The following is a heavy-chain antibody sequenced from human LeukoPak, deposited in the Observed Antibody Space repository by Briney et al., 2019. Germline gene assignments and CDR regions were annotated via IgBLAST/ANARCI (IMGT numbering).Heavy chain of an antibody. J-gene: IGHJ4*02. Sequence: GGSLRLSCAASGFTFSSHGMHWVRQAPGKGLEWVAVISYDGSNKYYADSVKGRFTISRDNAKNSLYLQMNSLRAEDTAVYYCASYYYPSGFDHWGQGTLVTVSS. CDR1: GFTFSSHG. CDR2: ISYDGSNK. D-gene: IGHD3-16*01. CDR3: ASYYYPSGFDH. V-gene: IGHV3-30*12.